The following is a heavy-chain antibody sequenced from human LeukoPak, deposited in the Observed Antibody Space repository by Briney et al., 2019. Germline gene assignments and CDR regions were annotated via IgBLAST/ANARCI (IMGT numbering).Heavy chain of an antibody. V-gene: IGHV4-61*02. D-gene: IGHD3-9*01. J-gene: IGHJ4*02. CDR2: IYTSGST. CDR3: ARDGWNYDILTGYKYYFDY. Sequence: SQTLSLTCTVSGGSISSGSYYWSWIRQPAGKGLEWIGRIYTSGSTNYNPSLKSRVTISVDTSKNQISLKLSSVTAADTAVYYCARDGWNYDILTGYKYYFDYWGQGTLVTVSS. CDR1: GGSISSGSYY.